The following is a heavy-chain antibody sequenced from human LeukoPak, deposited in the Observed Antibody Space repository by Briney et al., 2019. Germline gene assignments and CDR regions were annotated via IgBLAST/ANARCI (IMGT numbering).Heavy chain of an antibody. D-gene: IGHD4-11*01. CDR2: ISWSSGSI. CDR1: GFTFDDYA. V-gene: IGHV3-9*01. Sequence: PGGSLRLSCAASGFTFDDYAMHWVRQAPGKGLEWVSGISWSSGSIGYADSVKGRFTISRDNAKNSLYLQMNSLRAEDTALYYCAKEQDYNTPFDYWGQGTLVTVSS. J-gene: IGHJ4*02. CDR3: AKEQDYNTPFDY.